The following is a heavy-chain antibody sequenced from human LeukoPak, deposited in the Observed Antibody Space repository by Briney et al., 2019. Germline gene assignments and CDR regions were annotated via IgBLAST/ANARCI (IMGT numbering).Heavy chain of an antibody. J-gene: IGHJ4*02. Sequence: SVKVSCKASGGTFSSYAISWVRQAPGQGLEWMGRIIPILGIANYAQKFQGRVTITADKSTSTAYMELSSLRSEDTAVYYCASSGARSYSGYDYAFDYWGQGTLVTVSS. CDR3: ASSGARSYSGYDYAFDY. CDR2: IIPILGIA. CDR1: GGTFSSYA. D-gene: IGHD5-12*01. V-gene: IGHV1-69*04.